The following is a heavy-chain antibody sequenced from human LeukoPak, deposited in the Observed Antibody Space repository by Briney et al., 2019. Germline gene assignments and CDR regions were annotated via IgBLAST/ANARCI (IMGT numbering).Heavy chain of an antibody. J-gene: IGHJ5*02. Sequence: GGSLRLSCAASGFTFSSYSMNWVRQAPGKGLEWVSSISSSSSYIYYADSVKGRFTISRDNAKNSLYLQMNSLRAEDTAVYYCARDLDIAARPFWFDPWGQGTLVTGSS. V-gene: IGHV3-21*01. CDR1: GFTFSSYS. CDR2: ISSSSSYI. D-gene: IGHD6-6*01. CDR3: ARDLDIAARPFWFDP.